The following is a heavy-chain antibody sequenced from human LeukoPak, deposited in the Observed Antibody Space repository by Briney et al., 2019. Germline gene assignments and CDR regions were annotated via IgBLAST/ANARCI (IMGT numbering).Heavy chain of an antibody. CDR3: TRDDRRRGYSYGRAEY. J-gene: IGHJ4*02. CDR1: EFNVSNNY. V-gene: IGHV3-49*04. CDR2: IRSKADGGTT. D-gene: IGHD5-18*01. Sequence: GGSLRLSCAASEFNVSNNYLSWVRQGPGKGREWGGFIRSKADGGTTEYAASVKGRFTISRDNSKSIAYLQMNSLKTEDTAVYYCTRDDRRRGYSYGRAEYWGQGTLVTVSS.